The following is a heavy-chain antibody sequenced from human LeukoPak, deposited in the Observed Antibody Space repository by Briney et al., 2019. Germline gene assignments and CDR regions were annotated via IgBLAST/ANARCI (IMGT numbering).Heavy chain of an antibody. J-gene: IGHJ4*02. V-gene: IGHV3-7*05. D-gene: IGHD5-18*01. CDR1: GFTFSSYT. Sequence: GGSLRLSCAASGFTFSSYTMNWVRQAPGKGLEWVANIQRDANEKNYVDTVKGRFTISRDNAKNSQYLQMNSLRAEDTAVYYCVRSLWDLDYWGRGTLVTVSS. CDR2: IQRDANEK. CDR3: VRSLWDLDY.